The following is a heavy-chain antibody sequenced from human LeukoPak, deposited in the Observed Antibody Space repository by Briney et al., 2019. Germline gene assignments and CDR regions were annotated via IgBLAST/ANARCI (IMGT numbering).Heavy chain of an antibody. D-gene: IGHD3-22*01. Sequence: PSGTLSLTCAVSGASISSRDWWSWVRQPPQKGLEWIGEIYHLGSTNYNPSLKSRVTMSVDKSRNQFSLKLNSVTAADTAVYYCATMAFDSSDYYPSSWAFDIWGQGTMVTVSS. CDR2: IYHLGST. CDR3: ATMAFDSSDYYPSSWAFDI. J-gene: IGHJ3*02. V-gene: IGHV4-4*02. CDR1: GASISSRDW.